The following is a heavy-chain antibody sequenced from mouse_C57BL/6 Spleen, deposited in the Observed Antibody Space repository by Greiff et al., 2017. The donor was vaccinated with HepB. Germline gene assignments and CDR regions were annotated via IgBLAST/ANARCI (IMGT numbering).Heavy chain of an antibody. J-gene: IGHJ1*03. CDR1: GYIFTSYW. Sequence: VQLQQPGAELVRPGSSVKLSCKASGYIFTSYWMDWVKQRPGQGLEWIGNIYPSDSETHYNQKFKDKATLTVDKSSSTAYMQLSSLTSEDSAVYYCARSGDYDGYWYFDVWGTGTTVTVSS. CDR2: IYPSDSET. D-gene: IGHD2-4*01. CDR3: ARSGDYDGYWYFDV. V-gene: IGHV1-61*01.